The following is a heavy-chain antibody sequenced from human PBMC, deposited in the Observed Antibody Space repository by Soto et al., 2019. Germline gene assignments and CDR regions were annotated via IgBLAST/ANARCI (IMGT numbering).Heavy chain of an antibody. D-gene: IGHD3-22*01. Sequence: SVKVSCKASGGTFSSYAISWVRQAPGQGLEWMGGIIPIFGTANYAQKFQGRVTITADESTSTAYMELSSLRSEDTAVYYCARDRCDYYDSSGYYPWGQGTLVTVSS. J-gene: IGHJ5*02. CDR1: GGTFSSYA. V-gene: IGHV1-69*13. CDR3: ARDRCDYYDSSGYYP. CDR2: IIPIFGTA.